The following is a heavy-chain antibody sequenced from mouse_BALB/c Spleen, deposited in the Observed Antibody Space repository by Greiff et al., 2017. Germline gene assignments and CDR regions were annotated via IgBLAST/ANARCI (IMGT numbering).Heavy chain of an antibody. J-gene: IGHJ2*01. V-gene: IGHV5-17*02. CDR1: GFTFSSFG. CDR3: ASGGTGTLYYFDY. CDR2: ISSGSSTI. Sequence: EVHLVESGGGLVQPGGSRKLSCAASGFTFSSFGMHWVRQAPEKGLEWVAYISSGSSTIYYADTVKGRFTISRDNPKNTLFLQMTSLRSEDTAMYYCASGGTGTLYYFDYWGQGTTLTVSS. D-gene: IGHD4-1*01.